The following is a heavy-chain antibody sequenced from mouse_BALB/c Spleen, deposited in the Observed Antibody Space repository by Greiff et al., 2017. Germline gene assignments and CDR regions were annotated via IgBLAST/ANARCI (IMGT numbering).Heavy chain of an antibody. J-gene: IGHJ4*01. CDR1: GFNIKDTY. V-gene: IGHV14-3*02. CDR3: ARRLLRRDYYAMDD. D-gene: IGHD2-3*01. Sequence: VQLQQSGAELVKPGASVKLSCTASGFNIKDTYMHWVKQRPEQGLEWIGRIDPANGNTKYDPKFQGKATITADTSSNTAYLQLSSLTSEDTAVYYCARRLLRRDYYAMDDWGQGTSVTVSS. CDR2: IDPANGNT.